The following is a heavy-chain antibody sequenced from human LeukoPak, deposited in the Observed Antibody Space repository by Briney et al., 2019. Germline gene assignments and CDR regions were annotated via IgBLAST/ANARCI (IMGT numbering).Heavy chain of an antibody. D-gene: IGHD2-2*01. CDR1: GGSISGYY. Sequence: PSETLSLTCTVSGGSISGYYWSWIRQPPGKGLQFIGYIYYSGSTNYNPSLESRVTISVDTSKNQFSLKLRSVTAADTAVYYCARLSKDTVVLPAAMARYFDYWGQGTLVTVSS. J-gene: IGHJ4*02. CDR3: ARLSKDTVVLPAAMARYFDY. V-gene: IGHV4-59*08. CDR2: IYYSGST.